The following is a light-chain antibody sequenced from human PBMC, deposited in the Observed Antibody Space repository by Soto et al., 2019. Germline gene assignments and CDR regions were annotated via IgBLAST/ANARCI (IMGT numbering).Light chain of an antibody. J-gene: IGKJ4*01. CDR3: HQYDSSPLT. CDR1: QSVSSSY. V-gene: IGKV3-20*01. CDR2: GAS. Sequence: EIVLTQSPGNLSLSPGERATLSCRASQSVSSSYLAWYQQKPGQAPRLLIYGASGRATGIPDRFSGSGSGTDFTLTISRLEPEDFAVYYCHQYDSSPLTFGGGTKVEIK.